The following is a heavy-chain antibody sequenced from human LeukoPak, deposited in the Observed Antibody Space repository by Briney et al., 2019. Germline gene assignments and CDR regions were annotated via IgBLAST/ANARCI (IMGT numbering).Heavy chain of an antibody. J-gene: IGHJ4*02. D-gene: IGHD2-2*01. V-gene: IGHV3-48*03. CDR2: ISSSGSTI. CDR1: GFTFSNYE. Sequence: PGGSLRLSCAASGFTFSNYEMNWVRQAPGKGLEWVSYISSSGSTIYYADSVKGRFTISRDNAKNSLYLQMNSLRAEDTAVYYCARKYCSSTGCLFDCWGQGTLVTVSS. CDR3: ARKYCSSTGCLFDC.